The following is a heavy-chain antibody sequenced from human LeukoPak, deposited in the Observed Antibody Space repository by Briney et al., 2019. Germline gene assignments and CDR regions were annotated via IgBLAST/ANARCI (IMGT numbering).Heavy chain of an antibody. D-gene: IGHD1-1*01. CDR1: GFTFSGSA. J-gene: IGHJ3*02. V-gene: IGHV3-30*04. CDR2: ISYDGSNK. CDR3: AKEVQVERRKDGFDI. Sequence: GGSLKLSCAASGFTFSGSAMHWVRQAPGKGREWGAVISYDGSNKYYADSVKGRFTISRDNTKNTLYMQMNSLRAEDTAVYYCAKEVQVERRKDGFDIWGQGTMVTVSS.